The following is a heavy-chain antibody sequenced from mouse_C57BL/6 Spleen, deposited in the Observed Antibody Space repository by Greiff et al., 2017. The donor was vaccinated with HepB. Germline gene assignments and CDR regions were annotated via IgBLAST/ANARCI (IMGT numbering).Heavy chain of an antibody. D-gene: IGHD1-1*01. Sequence: VQLQQSGPELVKPGASVKISCKASGYSFTGYYMNWVKQSPEKSLEWIGEINPSTGGTTYNQKFKAKATLTVDKSSSTAYMPLKSLTSEDSAVYYCARGVGDAMDYWGQGTSVTVSS. CDR2: INPSTGGT. CDR1: GYSFTGYY. V-gene: IGHV1-42*01. CDR3: ARGVGDAMDY. J-gene: IGHJ4*01.